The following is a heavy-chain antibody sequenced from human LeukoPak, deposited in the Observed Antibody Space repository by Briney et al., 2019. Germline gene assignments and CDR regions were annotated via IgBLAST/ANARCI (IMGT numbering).Heavy chain of an antibody. J-gene: IGHJ1*01. CDR1: GFTVSSNY. D-gene: IGHD1-14*01. V-gene: IGHV3-53*01. CDR3: ARQKSRSNFQH. CDR2: IYSGAST. Sequence: PGGSLRLSCAASGFTVSSNYMSWVRQAPGKGLEWVSVIYSGASTYYADSVKGRFTISRDNSKNTLYLQMNSLRAEDTAVYYCARQKSRSNFQHWGQGTLVTVSS.